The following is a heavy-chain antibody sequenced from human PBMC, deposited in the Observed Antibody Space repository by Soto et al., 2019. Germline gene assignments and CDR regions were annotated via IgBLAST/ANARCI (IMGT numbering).Heavy chain of an antibody. V-gene: IGHV4-4*02. CDR3: AREPYHYDSSGYYDY. J-gene: IGHJ4*02. D-gene: IGHD3-22*01. CDR2: IYHSGST. CDR1: GGSISSSNW. Sequence: KPSETLSLTCAVSGGSISSSNWWSWVRQPPGKGLEWIGEIYHSGSTNYNPSLKSRVTISVDKSKNQFSLKLSSVTAADTAIYYCAREPYHYDSSGYYDYWGQGTLVTVSS.